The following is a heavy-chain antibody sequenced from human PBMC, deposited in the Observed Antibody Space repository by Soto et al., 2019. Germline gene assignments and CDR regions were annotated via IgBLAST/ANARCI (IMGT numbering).Heavy chain of an antibody. CDR2: IYYSGST. J-gene: IGHJ4*02. Sequence: SETLSLTCTVSGGSISSGDYYWSWIRQPPGKGLEWIGYIYYSGSTYYNPSLKSRVTISVDTSKNQFSLKLSSVTAADTAVYYCARTLGADGYILCYFDYWGQGTLVTVSS. CDR1: GGSISSGDYY. CDR3: ARTLGADGYILCYFDY. D-gene: IGHD5-12*01. V-gene: IGHV4-30-4*01.